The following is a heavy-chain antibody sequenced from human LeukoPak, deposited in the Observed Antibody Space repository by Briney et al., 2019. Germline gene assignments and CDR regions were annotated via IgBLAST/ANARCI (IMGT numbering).Heavy chain of an antibody. CDR3: ARDESDSPNYYYYGMDV. V-gene: IGHV3-48*03. D-gene: IGHD2-21*02. CDR1: GFTFSSYE. Sequence: GGSLRLSRAASGFTFSSYEMNWVRQAPGKGLEWVSYISSSGSTIYYADSVKGRFTISRDNAKNSLYLQMNSLRAEDTAVYYCARDESDSPNYYYYGMDVRGQGTTVTVSS. CDR2: ISSSGSTI. J-gene: IGHJ6*02.